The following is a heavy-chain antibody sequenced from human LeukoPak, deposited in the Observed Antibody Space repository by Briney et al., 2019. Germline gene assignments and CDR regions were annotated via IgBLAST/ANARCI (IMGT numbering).Heavy chain of an antibody. CDR2: ISAYNGNT. D-gene: IGHD4-17*01. V-gene: IGHV1-18*01. J-gene: IGHJ6*02. Sequence: ASVKVSCKASGYTFTSYGFSWVRQAPGQGLEWMGWISAYNGNTNYAQKLQGRVTMTTDTSTSTAYMELRSLRSDDTAVYYCARVQYMTTVIHASVYGMDVWGQGTTVTVSS. CDR1: GYTFTSYG. CDR3: ARVQYMTTVIHASVYGMDV.